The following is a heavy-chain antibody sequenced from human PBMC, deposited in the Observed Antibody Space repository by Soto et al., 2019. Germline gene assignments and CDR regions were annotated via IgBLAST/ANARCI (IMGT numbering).Heavy chain of an antibody. J-gene: IGHJ6*02. D-gene: IGHD2-2*02. CDR1: GYTFTSYG. V-gene: IGHV1-18*01. CDR3: ARDLDIVVVPAAIGVGYYYYGMDV. CDR2: ISAYNGNT. Sequence: QVQLVQSGAEVKKPGASVKVSCKASGYTFTSYGISWVRQAPGQGLEWMGWISAYNGNTNYAQKLQGRVTMTTDTSTSTAYMELRSLRSDDTAVYYCARDLDIVVVPAAIGVGYYYYGMDVWGQGTTVTVSS.